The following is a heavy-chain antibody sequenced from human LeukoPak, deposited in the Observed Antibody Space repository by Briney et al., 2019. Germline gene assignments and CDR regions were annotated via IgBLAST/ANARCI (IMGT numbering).Heavy chain of an antibody. D-gene: IGHD3-10*02. V-gene: IGHV3-48*03. CDR3: AELGITMIGGV. CDR2: ISSSGSTI. Sequence: GGSLRLSCAASGFTFSSYEMNWVRQAPGKGLGGVSYISSSGSTIYYADSVKGRFTISRDNAKNSLYLQMNGLRAEDTAVYYCAELGITMIGGVWGKGTTVTISS. CDR1: GFTFSSYE. J-gene: IGHJ6*04.